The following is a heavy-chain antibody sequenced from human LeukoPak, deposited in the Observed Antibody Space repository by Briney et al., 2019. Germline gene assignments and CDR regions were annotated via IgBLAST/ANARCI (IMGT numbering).Heavy chain of an antibody. D-gene: IGHD6-13*01. CDR1: GYTFTGYY. J-gene: IGHJ6*03. CDR2: INPNSGGT. Sequence: ASVKVSCKASGYTFTGYYMHWVRQAPGQGLEWMGWINPNSGGTNYAQKFQGRVTMTRDTSISTAYMELSRLRSDDTAVYYCARRIAAAGKAYYYYYMDVWGKGTTVTVSS. V-gene: IGHV1-2*02. CDR3: ARRIAAAGKAYYYYYMDV.